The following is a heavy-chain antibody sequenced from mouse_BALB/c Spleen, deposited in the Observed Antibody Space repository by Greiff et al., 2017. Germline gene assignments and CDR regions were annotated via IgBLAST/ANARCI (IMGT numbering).Heavy chain of an antibody. CDR1: GYTFTSYV. V-gene: IGHV1-14*01. CDR2: INPYNDGT. Sequence: EVKLMESGPELVKPGASVKMSCKASGYTFTSYVMNWVKQKPGQSLAWIGYINPYNDGTKYNEKFKGKATLTSYKSSSTAYMELSSLTSEDSAVYYCARRWDPNWYFDVWGAGTTVTVSS. CDR3: ARRWDPNWYFDV. D-gene: IGHD4-1*01. J-gene: IGHJ1*01.